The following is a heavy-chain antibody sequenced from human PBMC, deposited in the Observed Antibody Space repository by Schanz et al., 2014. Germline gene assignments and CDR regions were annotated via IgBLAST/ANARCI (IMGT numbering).Heavy chain of an antibody. D-gene: IGHD1-26*01. CDR3: ARGARQYSGSYSPSDY. CDR2: IWYDGSNK. Sequence: QVQLVESGGGVVQPGRSLRLSCAASGFTFSKYGMHWVRQAPGKGLEWVAVIWYDGSNKDYADSVKGRFTISRDNAKNSLFLLMSSLRAEDSAVYYCARGARQYSGSYSPSDYWGQGTLVTVSS. J-gene: IGHJ4*02. V-gene: IGHV3-33*01. CDR1: GFTFSKYG.